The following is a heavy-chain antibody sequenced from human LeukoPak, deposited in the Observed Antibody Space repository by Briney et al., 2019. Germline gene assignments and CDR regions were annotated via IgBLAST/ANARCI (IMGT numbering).Heavy chain of an antibody. Sequence: GGSLRLSCAASGFIVSNNYMSWVRQAPGKGLNWVSVIYSGGNTYYADSGKGRFTISRDNSKNTLYLKMNSLRAEDTAVYYCVRDRDSGGSLDYWGQGTLVTVSS. J-gene: IGHJ4*02. V-gene: IGHV3-66*01. CDR3: VRDRDSGGSLDY. CDR1: GFIVSNNY. CDR2: IYSGGNT. D-gene: IGHD3-22*01.